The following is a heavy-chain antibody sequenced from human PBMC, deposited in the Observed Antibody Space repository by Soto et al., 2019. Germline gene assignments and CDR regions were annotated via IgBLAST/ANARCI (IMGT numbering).Heavy chain of an antibody. CDR3: AKVRDTTMDMNFDY. V-gene: IGHV3-48*03. CDR1: GFTFSFYE. D-gene: IGHD5-18*01. J-gene: IGHJ4*02. CDR2: ISSSGTSI. Sequence: PGGSLRLSCAASGFTFSFYEMSWVRQAPGKGLEWVSYISSSGTSIYYADSVKGRFTISRDNSKNTLFLQMNSLRPEDTAVYYCAKVRDTTMDMNFDYWGQGTLVTVSS.